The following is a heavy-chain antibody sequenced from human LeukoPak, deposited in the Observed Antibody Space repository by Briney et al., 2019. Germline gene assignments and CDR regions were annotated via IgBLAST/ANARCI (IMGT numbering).Heavy chain of an antibody. J-gene: IGHJ4*02. V-gene: IGHV3-7*01. CDR2: IKQDGSEK. D-gene: IGHD5-12*01. CDR1: GFTVSSNY. CDR3: ARVLRGSRGRVGY. Sequence: GGSLRLSCAASGFTVSSNYMSWVRQAPGKGLEWVANIKQDGSEKYYVDSVKGRFTISRDNAKNSLYLQMNSLRAEDTAVYYCARVLRGSRGRVGYWGQGTLVTVSS.